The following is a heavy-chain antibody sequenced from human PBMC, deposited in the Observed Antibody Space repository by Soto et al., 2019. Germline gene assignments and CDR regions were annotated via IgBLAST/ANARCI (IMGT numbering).Heavy chain of an antibody. V-gene: IGHV3-74*03. CDR1: GFTFSNYW. J-gene: IGHJ6*02. Sequence: EVQLVESGGGLVQPGGSLRLSCAASGFTFSNYWMYRVRQAPGKGLVWVSRVNNDGTDTTHADSVKGRFTISRDNAENTLYLQMNSLRAEDTAVYYCARGGLQHALDVWGQGSTVTVSS. CDR3: ARGGLQHALDV. CDR2: VNNDGTDT. D-gene: IGHD6-13*01.